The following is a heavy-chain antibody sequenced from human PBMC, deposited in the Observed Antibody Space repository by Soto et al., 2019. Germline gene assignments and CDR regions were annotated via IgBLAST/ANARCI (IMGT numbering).Heavy chain of an antibody. Sequence: ASVKVSCKASGISFINHYVHWVRQAPGQGLEWMGWMNPNSGNTGYAQKFQGRVTMTRNTSISTAYMELSSLRSEDTAVYYCAESWGELLRFDIWG. V-gene: IGHV1-8*01. D-gene: IGHD1-26*01. CDR2: MNPNSGNT. CDR3: AESWGELLRFDI. CDR1: GISFINHY. J-gene: IGHJ3*02.